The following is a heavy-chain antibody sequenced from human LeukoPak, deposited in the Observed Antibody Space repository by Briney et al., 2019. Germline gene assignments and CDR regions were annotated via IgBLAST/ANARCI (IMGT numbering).Heavy chain of an antibody. Sequence: GGSLRLSCAASGFTFSSYGMPWVRQAPGKGLEWVAVIWYDGSNKYYADSVKGRFTISRDNSKDTLYLQMNSLRAEDTAVYYCARENYDSSGYYFDYWGQGTLVTVSS. D-gene: IGHD3-22*01. V-gene: IGHV3-33*01. CDR3: ARENYDSSGYYFDY. J-gene: IGHJ4*02. CDR2: IWYDGSNK. CDR1: GFTFSSYG.